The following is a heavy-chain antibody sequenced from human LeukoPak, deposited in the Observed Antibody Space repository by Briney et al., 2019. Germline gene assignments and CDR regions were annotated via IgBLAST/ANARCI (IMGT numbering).Heavy chain of an antibody. D-gene: IGHD2-8*02. CDR3: ARLRPGYCIDY. CDR1: GFTFSSYE. CDR2: ISSSGSTI. V-gene: IGHV3-48*03. J-gene: IGHJ4*02. Sequence: PGGSLRLSCAASGFTFSSYEMNWVRQAPGKGLEWVSYISSSGSTIYYADSVKGRFTISRDNAQNSLYLQMNSLRAEDTAVYYCARLRPGYCIDYWGQGTLVTVSS.